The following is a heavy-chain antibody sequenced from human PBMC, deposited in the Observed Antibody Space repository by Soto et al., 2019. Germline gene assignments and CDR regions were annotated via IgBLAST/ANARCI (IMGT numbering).Heavy chain of an antibody. CDR3: ARDRGLEPEYDDY. J-gene: IGHJ4*02. CDR1: VGSIRNGAYY. D-gene: IGHD3-16*01. Sequence: SGTLSLTCTLSVGSIRNGAYYWSWSRHVPGKGLEWIGYIYYRGNSHYNPSLESRVSISIDMAKNQFTLKMASVTAADTAIYFWARDRGLEPEYDDYCGSGIRVTV. CDR2: IYYRGNS. V-gene: IGHV4-30-4*01.